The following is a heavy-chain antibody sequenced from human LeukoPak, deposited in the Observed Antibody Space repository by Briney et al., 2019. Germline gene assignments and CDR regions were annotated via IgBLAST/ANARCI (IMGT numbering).Heavy chain of an antibody. V-gene: IGHV3-23*01. Sequence: GGSLRLSCSVSGFTFSNYAMSWVRQAPGKGLEWVSTISGNSVSTWYAESVKGRFTISRDNSKNTLYLQMNSLRAEDTAVYYCARDGSQAFFDIWGQGTMVTVSS. D-gene: IGHD3-10*01. CDR2: ISGNSVST. CDR1: GFTFSNYA. CDR3: ARDGSQAFFDI. J-gene: IGHJ3*02.